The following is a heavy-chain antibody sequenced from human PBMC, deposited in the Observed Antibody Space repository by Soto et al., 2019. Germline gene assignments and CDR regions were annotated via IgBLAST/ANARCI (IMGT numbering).Heavy chain of an antibody. CDR1: GFTFSSYA. V-gene: IGHV3-30-3*01. D-gene: IGHD2-21*02. CDR3: ARYIVVVTATYAFDI. J-gene: IGHJ3*02. CDR2: ISYDGSNK. Sequence: GGSLRLSCAASGFTFSSYAMHFVLQVPVKGLEWVAVISYDGSNKYYADSVKGRFTISRDNSKNTLYLQMNSLRAVDTAVYYCARYIVVVTATYAFDIWGQGT.